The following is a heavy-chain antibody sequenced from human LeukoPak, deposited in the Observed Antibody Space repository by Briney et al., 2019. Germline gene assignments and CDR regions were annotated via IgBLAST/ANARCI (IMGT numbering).Heavy chain of an antibody. CDR3: ATSRTFDY. V-gene: IGHV3-74*01. CDR2: INSDGSST. D-gene: IGHD3-3*01. CDR1: GFTFSSYW. J-gene: IGHJ4*02. Sequence: GGSLRLSCAASGFTFSSYWMHWVRQAPGKGLMWPSRINSDGSSTSYADSVKGRFTISRDNAKNTLYLQMNSLRADDTAVYYCATSRTFDYWGQGTLVTVSS.